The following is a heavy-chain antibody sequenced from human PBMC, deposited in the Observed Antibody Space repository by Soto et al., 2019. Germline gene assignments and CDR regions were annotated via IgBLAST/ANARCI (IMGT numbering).Heavy chain of an antibody. D-gene: IGHD6-13*01. CDR1: GFTFEDYG. J-gene: IGHJ3*02. CDR3: ARGRRQRLVNGAFDM. CDR2: INWHGYST. Sequence: EVQLVESGGGVVRPGGSLRLSCAASGFTFEDYGMNWVRQVPGKGLEWVSGINWHGYSTGYRDSVKGRFTISRDNAKNSLYLQMNSLRAEDTALYHCARGRRQRLVNGAFDMLGQGTRVTVSS. V-gene: IGHV3-20*01.